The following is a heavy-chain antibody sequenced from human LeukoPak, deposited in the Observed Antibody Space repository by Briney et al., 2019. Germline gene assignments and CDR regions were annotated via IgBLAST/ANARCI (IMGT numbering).Heavy chain of an antibody. CDR2: VYPSGTA. Sequence: SETLSLTCTVSRGSISNYWWSWIRQAAGKGLEWIGRVYPSGTAHYNPSLQSRVTLSVDTSKNQFSLKLSSLTAADTAVYYCARDAGGYEDYWGQGTLVTVSS. D-gene: IGHD5-12*01. J-gene: IGHJ4*02. V-gene: IGHV4-4*07. CDR1: RGSISNYW. CDR3: ARDAGGYEDY.